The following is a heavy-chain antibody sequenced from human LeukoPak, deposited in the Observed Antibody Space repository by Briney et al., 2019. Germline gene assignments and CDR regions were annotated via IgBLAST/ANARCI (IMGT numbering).Heavy chain of an antibody. Sequence: GGSLRLSCAASGFTFSSYAMHWVRQAPGKGLEWVAVISYDGSNKYYADSVKGRFTISRDNSKNTLYLQMNSLRAEDTAVYCCARDRLRSPDYWGQGTLVTVSS. CDR2: ISYDGSNK. J-gene: IGHJ4*02. CDR1: GFTFSSYA. D-gene: IGHD4-17*01. V-gene: IGHV3-30-3*01. CDR3: ARDRLRSPDY.